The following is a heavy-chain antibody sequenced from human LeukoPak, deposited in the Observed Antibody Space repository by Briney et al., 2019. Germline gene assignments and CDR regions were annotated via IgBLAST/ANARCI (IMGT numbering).Heavy chain of an antibody. Sequence: GGSLRLSCAASGFTFSNYWMSWVRQAPGKGLEWVANIKQDGSDKYYVDSVKGGFTISRDNPKISLYLQMNSLRAEDTAVYYCARVQGSSGPGIFDYWGQGTLVTVSS. CDR1: GFTFSNYW. J-gene: IGHJ4*02. CDR2: IKQDGSDK. D-gene: IGHD6-19*01. V-gene: IGHV3-7*01. CDR3: ARVQGSSGPGIFDY.